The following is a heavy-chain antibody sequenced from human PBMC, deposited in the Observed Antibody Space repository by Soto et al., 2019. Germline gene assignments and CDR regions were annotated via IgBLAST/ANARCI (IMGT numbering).Heavy chain of an antibody. CDR1: GGSVSTGSYH. CDR2: IFFTGST. V-gene: IGHV4-61*01. CDR3: ARDGHGMDV. J-gene: IGHJ6*02. Sequence: QVQPQESGPGLVRPSETLSLTCTVSGGSVSTGSYHWSWLRQPPGKGLEWIGYIFFTGSTHYNPSLKNRVTISVDTSKNQFSLTVTSVTAADTAVYYCARDGHGMDVWGQGTTVTVSS.